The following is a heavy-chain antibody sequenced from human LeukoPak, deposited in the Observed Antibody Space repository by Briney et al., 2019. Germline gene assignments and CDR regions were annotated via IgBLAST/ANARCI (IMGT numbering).Heavy chain of an antibody. J-gene: IGHJ4*02. CDR1: GGSITAYY. CDR3: ARLPL. Sequence: SETLSLTCTVSGGSITAYYWSWIRQPPGKGLEWIGYIFFSGSTSYNPSLKSRVTISVDTSKNQFSLKLSSVTAADTAVYYCARLPLWGQGTLVTVSS. CDR2: IFFSGST. V-gene: IGHV4-59*08.